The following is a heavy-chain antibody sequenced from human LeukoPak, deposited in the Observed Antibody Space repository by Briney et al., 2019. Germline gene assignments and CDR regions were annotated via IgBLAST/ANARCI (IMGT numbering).Heavy chain of an antibody. CDR1: GGTFSSYA. CDR3: ATFIAARPWDY. V-gene: IGHV1-69*04. CDR2: IIPILGIA. Sequence: SVKVSCKASGGTFSSYAISWVRQAPGQGLEWMGRIIPILGIANYAQKLQGRVTMTTDTSTSTAYMELRSLRSDDTAVYYCATFIAARPWDYWGQGTLVTVSS. J-gene: IGHJ4*02. D-gene: IGHD6-6*01.